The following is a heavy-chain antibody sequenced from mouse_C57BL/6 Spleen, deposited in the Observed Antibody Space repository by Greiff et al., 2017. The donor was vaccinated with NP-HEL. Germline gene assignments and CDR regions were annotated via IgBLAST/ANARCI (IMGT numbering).Heavy chain of an antibody. CDR1: GFTFSDYG. D-gene: IGHD2-3*01. CDR3: ARQEGYDGYYFDY. J-gene: IGHJ2*01. V-gene: IGHV5-17*01. CDR2: ISSGSSTI. Sequence: EVQLVESGGGLVKPGGSLKLSCAASGFTFSDYGMHWVRQAPEKGLEWVAYISSGSSTIYYADTVKGRFTISRDNAKNTLFLQMTSLRSEDTAMYYCARQEGYDGYYFDYWGQGTTLTVSS.